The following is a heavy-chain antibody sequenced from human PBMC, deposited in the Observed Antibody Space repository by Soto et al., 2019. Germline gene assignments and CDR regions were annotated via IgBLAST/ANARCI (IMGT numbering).Heavy chain of an antibody. CDR2: ISSSSSYI. Sequence: EVQLVESGGGLVKPGGSLRLSCAASGFTFSSNAMNWVRQAPGKGLEWVSSISSSSSYIYYADSVKGRFTTSRDNAKKSLYLQMYSLRAEDTAVYYCARVVGHCSGGSCSGYWGQGTLVTVSS. CDR1: GFTFSSNA. V-gene: IGHV3-21*01. CDR3: ARVVGHCSGGSCSGY. J-gene: IGHJ4*02. D-gene: IGHD2-15*01.